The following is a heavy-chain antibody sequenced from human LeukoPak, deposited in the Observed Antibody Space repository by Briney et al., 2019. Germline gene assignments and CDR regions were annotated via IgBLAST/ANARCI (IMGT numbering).Heavy chain of an antibody. CDR2: ISGSGDST. V-gene: IGHV3-23*01. CDR3: AKARGYCSGGACYSDY. CDR1: GFTFSSYA. D-gene: IGHD2-15*01. Sequence: GGSLRLSCAASGFTFSSYAMSWVRQAPGKGLEWVSGISGSGDSTYYTDSVKGRFTISRDNSKNTLYLQMNSLRAEDTAGYYCAKARGYCSGGACYSDYWGQGTLVTVSS. J-gene: IGHJ4*02.